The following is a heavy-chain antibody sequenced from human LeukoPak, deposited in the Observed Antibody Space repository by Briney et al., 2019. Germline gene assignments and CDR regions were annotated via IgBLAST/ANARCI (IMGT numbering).Heavy chain of an antibody. D-gene: IGHD3-10*01. Sequence: PETLSLTCAVYGGSFSGYYWSWIRQPPGKGLEWIGEINHSGSTNYNPSLKSRVTISVDTSKNQFSLKLSSVTAADTAVYYCARLRGYGSGSYPKRVYWGQGTLVTVSS. J-gene: IGHJ4*02. CDR1: GGSFSGYY. V-gene: IGHV4-34*01. CDR2: INHSGST. CDR3: ARLRGYGSGSYPKRVY.